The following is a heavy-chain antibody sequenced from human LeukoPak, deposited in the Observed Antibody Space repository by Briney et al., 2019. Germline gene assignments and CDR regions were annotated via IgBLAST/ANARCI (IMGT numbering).Heavy chain of an antibody. CDR1: GYTFTSSG. Sequence: ASVKVSCKASGYTFTSSGISWVRQAPGQGLEWMGWISVYNGNTNYARELQGRLTMTTDTSTSTAYMELRSLRSDDTAMYYCAIPFSGYDILTVQHWGQGTLVTVSS. CDR2: ISVYNGNT. J-gene: IGHJ1*01. D-gene: IGHD3-9*01. V-gene: IGHV1-18*01. CDR3: AIPFSGYDILTVQH.